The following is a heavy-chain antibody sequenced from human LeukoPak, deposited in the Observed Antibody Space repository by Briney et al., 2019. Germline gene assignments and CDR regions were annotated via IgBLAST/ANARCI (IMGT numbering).Heavy chain of an antibody. V-gene: IGHV7-4-1*02. D-gene: IGHD4-11*01. J-gene: IGHJ4*02. Sequence: WASVKVSCKASEYTFTSYAMNWVRQAPGQGLEWMGWINTNTGNPTYAQGFTGQFVFSLDTSVSTAYLQISSLKAEDTAVYYCARGWDDYSNYAADYWGQGTLVTVSS. CDR1: EYTFTSYA. CDR2: INTNTGNP. CDR3: ARGWDDYSNYAADY.